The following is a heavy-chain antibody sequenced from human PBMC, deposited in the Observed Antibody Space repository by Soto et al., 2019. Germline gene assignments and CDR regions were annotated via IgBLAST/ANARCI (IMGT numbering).Heavy chain of an antibody. CDR3: AAPPRY. CDR2: IYNSGNT. Sequence: QVQLQESGPGLVKPSETLSLTCTVSGGSISSYYWNWIRQPPGKGLEWIVYIYNSGNTNYNPSLRSPVTISVDTSKNQFSLKLTSVTAADTAVYYCAAPPRYWGQGTLVTVSS. J-gene: IGHJ4*02. V-gene: IGHV4-59*01. D-gene: IGHD6-6*01. CDR1: GGSISSYY.